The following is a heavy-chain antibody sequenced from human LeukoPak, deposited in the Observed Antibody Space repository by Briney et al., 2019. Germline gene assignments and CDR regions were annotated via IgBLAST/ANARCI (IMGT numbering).Heavy chain of an antibody. CDR3: ARQLGYCSDGSCYFPY. CDR1: GFTVSSNY. D-gene: IGHD2-15*01. Sequence: SGGSLRLSCVVSGFTVSSNYMSWVRQAPGKGLEWVSAISNNGGYTYYADSVQGRFTISRDNSKSTLCLQMNSLRAEDTAVYYCARQLGYCSDGSCYFPYWGQGTLVTVSS. V-gene: IGHV3-53*01. J-gene: IGHJ4*02. CDR2: ISNNGGYT.